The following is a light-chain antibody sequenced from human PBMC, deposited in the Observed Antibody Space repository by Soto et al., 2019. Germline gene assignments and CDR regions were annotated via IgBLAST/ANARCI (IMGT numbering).Light chain of an antibody. CDR2: GNN. Sequence: QPVLTQPPSVSGAPGQRVTISCTGSSSNIGAGYDVHWYQQLPGTAPKLLIYGNNNRPSGVPDRFSGSKSGTSASLAITGLQAEDEADYYCQSYDSSLSGVFGGGTKLTGL. CDR3: QSYDSSLSGV. CDR1: SSNIGAGYD. V-gene: IGLV1-40*01. J-gene: IGLJ3*02.